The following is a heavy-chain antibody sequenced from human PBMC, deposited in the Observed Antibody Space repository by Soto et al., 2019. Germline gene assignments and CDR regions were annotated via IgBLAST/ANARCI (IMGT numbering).Heavy chain of an antibody. CDR3: ARDVDGLAAAAVVS. CDR2: INAGNGDI. J-gene: IGHJ5*02. Sequence: QVQLVQSGAEVKKPGASVKLSCKASGYTLSNYAMHWVRQAPGQRLEWMGWINAGNGDIKYSQKFQGRVSITRDTSVTTHYLVLCSLRFDYTAVYYCARDVDGLAAAAVVSWGQGTLVTVSS. V-gene: IGHV1-3*01. CDR1: GYTLSNYA. D-gene: IGHD6-13*01.